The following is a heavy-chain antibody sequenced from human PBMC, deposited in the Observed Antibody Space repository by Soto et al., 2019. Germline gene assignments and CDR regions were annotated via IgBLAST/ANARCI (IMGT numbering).Heavy chain of an antibody. V-gene: IGHV1-69*08. CDR3: ARGGVGAAGGMDV. CDR2: IIPIFSQT. Sequence: QVQLVQSGAEVKKPGSSVKVSCKSSGYNFIIYTMTWVRQAPGQGLEWMGRIIPIFSQTNYAQKFQGRVTINADRSTSTVDMELSGLTSEDTAVYYCARGGVGAAGGMDVWGQGTTVTVSS. CDR1: GYNFIIYT. D-gene: IGHD1-26*01. J-gene: IGHJ6*02.